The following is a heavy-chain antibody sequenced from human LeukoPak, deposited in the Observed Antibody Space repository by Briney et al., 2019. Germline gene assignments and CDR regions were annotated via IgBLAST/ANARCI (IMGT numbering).Heavy chain of an antibody. CDR3: ARGDYGYNWFDP. Sequence: GGSLRLSCTTSGFNFGTSAMNWVRQAPGKGLEWLSYIVSSSATIHYADSVKGRFTTSRDNGKNSVFLLMNSLRAEDTAVYYCARGDYGYNWFDPWGRGTLVTVSS. D-gene: IGHD4-17*01. CDR1: GFNFGTSA. V-gene: IGHV3-48*01. J-gene: IGHJ5*02. CDR2: IVSSSATI.